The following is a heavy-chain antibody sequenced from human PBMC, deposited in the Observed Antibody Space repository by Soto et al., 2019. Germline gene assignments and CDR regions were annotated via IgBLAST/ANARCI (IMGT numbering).Heavy chain of an antibody. CDR3: ARYVVRGVKFYGMDV. J-gene: IGHJ6*02. V-gene: IGHV4-59*08. Sequence: SETLSLTCTVSGGSISSYYWSWIRQPPGKGLEWIGYIYYSGSTNYNPSLKSRVTISVDTSKNQFSLKLSSVTAADTAVYYCARYVVRGVKFYGMDVWGQGTTVT. CDR2: IYYSGST. D-gene: IGHD3-10*01. CDR1: GGSISSYY.